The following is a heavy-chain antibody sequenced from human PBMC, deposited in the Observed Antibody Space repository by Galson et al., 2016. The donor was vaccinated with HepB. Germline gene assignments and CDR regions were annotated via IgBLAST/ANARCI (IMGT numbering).Heavy chain of an antibody. Sequence: SLRLSCAASGFTFSSYGMHWVRQAPGKGLEWVAVISYDGSNKYYADSVKGRFTISRDNSKNTLYLQMNSLRAEDTAVHYCANRFHTCSGGSCYYYGMDVWGQGTTVTVSS. CDR1: GFTFSSYG. V-gene: IGHV3-30*18. CDR2: ISYDGSNK. J-gene: IGHJ6*02. D-gene: IGHD2-15*01. CDR3: ANRFHTCSGGSCYYYGMDV.